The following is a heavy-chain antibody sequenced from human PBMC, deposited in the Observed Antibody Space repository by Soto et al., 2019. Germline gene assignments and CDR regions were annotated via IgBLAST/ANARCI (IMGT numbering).Heavy chain of an antibody. CDR2: ISYDGSNK. CDR3: AREYQMVYEGRYYYGMDV. D-gene: IGHD2-8*01. Sequence: QVQLVESGGGVVQPGRSLRLSCAASGFTFSSYAMHWVRQAPGKGLEWVAVISYDGSNKYYADSVKGRFTISRDNSKNTLYLQMNSLRAEDTAVYYCAREYQMVYEGRYYYGMDVWGQGTTVTVSS. CDR1: GFTFSSYA. V-gene: IGHV3-30-3*01. J-gene: IGHJ6*02.